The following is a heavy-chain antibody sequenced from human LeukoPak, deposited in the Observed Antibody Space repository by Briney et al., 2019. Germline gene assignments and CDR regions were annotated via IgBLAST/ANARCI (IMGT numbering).Heavy chain of an antibody. D-gene: IGHD4-17*01. Sequence: ASVKVSCKVSGYTLTELSMHWVRQAPGKGLEWMGGFDPEDGETIYAQKFQGRVTMTRDMSTSTVYMELSSLRSEDTAVYYCARAQAEDYGDFDDAFDIWGQGTMVTVSS. V-gene: IGHV1-24*01. CDR3: ARAQAEDYGDFDDAFDI. CDR2: FDPEDGET. J-gene: IGHJ3*02. CDR1: GYTLTELS.